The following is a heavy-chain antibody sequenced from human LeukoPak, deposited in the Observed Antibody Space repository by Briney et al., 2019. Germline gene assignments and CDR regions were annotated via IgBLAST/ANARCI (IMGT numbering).Heavy chain of an antibody. CDR2: IYHSGST. V-gene: IGHV4-38-2*01. CDR1: GYSISSGYY. D-gene: IGHD4-17*01. J-gene: IGHJ4*02. Sequence: PSETLSLTCAVSGYSISSGYYWGWIRQPPGKGLEWIGSIYHSGSTYYNPSLKRRVTISVDTSKNQFSLKLSSVTAADTAVYYCARGPDGDSDYWGQGTLVTVSS. CDR3: ARGPDGDSDY.